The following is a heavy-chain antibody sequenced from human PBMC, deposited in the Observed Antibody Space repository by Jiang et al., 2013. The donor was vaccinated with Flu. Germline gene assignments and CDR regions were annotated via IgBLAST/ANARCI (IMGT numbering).Heavy chain of an antibody. CDR1: GFTFSSYA. D-gene: IGHD4-17*01. V-gene: IGHV3-30-3*01. Sequence: QLLESGGGVVQPGRSLRLSCAASGFTFSSYAMHWVRQAPGKGLEWVAVISYDGSNKYYADSVKGRFTISRDNSKNTLYLQMNSLRAEDTAVYYCARGDGDRPKLCDYWGQGTLVTVSS. CDR2: ISYDGSNK. CDR3: ARGDGDRPKLCDY. J-gene: IGHJ4*02.